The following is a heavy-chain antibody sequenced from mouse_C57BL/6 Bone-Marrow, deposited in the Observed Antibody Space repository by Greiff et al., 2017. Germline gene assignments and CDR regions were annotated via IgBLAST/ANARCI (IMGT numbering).Heavy chain of an antibody. CDR1: GYTFTNYW. CDR3: ARERYYGSYFDY. Sequence: VQLLESGAELVRPGTSVKMSCKASGYTFTNYWIGWAKQRPGHGLEWIGDIYPGGGYTNYNEKFKGKATLTADKSSSTAYMQFSSLTSEDSAIYYCARERYYGSYFDYWGQGTTLTVSS. D-gene: IGHD1-1*01. J-gene: IGHJ2*01. V-gene: IGHV1-63*01. CDR2: IYPGGGYT.